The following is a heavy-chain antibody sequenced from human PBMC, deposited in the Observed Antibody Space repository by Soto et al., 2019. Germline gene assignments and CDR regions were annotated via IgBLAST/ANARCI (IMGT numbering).Heavy chain of an antibody. J-gene: IGHJ6*02. Sequence: GASVKVSCKASGYTFTSYGISWVRQAPGQGLEWMGWISAYNGNTNYAQKLQGRVTMTTDTSTSTAYMELRSLRSDDTAVYYCARENSSGYYYSYYYGMDVWGQGTTVTVSS. CDR3: ARENSSGYYYSYYYGMDV. V-gene: IGHV1-18*01. CDR1: GYTFTSYG. D-gene: IGHD3-22*01. CDR2: ISAYNGNT.